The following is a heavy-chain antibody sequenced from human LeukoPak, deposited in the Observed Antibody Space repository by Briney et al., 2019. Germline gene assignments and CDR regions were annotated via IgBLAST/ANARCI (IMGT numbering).Heavy chain of an antibody. V-gene: IGHV4-38-2*02. Sequence: NPSETLSLTCTVSGYSIRSGYYWGWIRQPSGKGLKWIGSIYHSGSSYYNPSLRSRVISVDTSKNKLSLKLSSVTAADTAVYFCARDRIYGSGSDHFDYWGQGTLVTVSS. CDR2: IYHSGSS. CDR1: GYSIRSGYY. CDR3: ARDRIYGSGSDHFDY. J-gene: IGHJ4*02. D-gene: IGHD3-10*01.